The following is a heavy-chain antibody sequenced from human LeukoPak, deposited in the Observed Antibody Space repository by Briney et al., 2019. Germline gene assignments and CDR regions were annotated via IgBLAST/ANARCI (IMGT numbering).Heavy chain of an antibody. CDR3: ARGAFGGYSYGANYYYYGMDV. V-gene: IGHV4-34*01. J-gene: IGHJ6*02. Sequence: KTSETLSLTCAVYGGSFSGYYWGWIRQPPGKGLEWIGSIYYSGSTYYNPSLKSRVTISVDTSKNQFSLKLSSVTAADTAVYYCARGAFGGYSYGANYYYYGMDVWGQGTTVTVSS. CDR1: GGSFSGYY. CDR2: IYYSGST. D-gene: IGHD5-18*01.